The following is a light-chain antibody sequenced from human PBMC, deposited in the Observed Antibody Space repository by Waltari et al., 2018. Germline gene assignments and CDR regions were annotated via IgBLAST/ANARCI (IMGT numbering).Light chain of an antibody. V-gene: IGLV2-23*02. CDR3: CSSAGRSTLV. J-gene: IGLJ3*02. CDR2: EVN. CDR1: SSDVGASYL. Sequence: QSALTQPASVSGSPGQSITISCTRTSSDVGASYLISWYQQHPGKAPTLIIYEVNKRPSGVSNRFSGSKSDNAASLTICGLQAEDEADYYCCSSAGRSTLVFGGGTNLTVL.